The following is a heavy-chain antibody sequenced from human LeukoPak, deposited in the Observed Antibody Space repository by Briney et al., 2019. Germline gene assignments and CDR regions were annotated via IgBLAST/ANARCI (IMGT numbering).Heavy chain of an antibody. CDR3: ARHWSHSVAQFGRSFWFDP. V-gene: IGHV4-4*07. CDR1: GGSISGYY. J-gene: IGHJ5*02. CDR2: MDTSGHT. Sequence: SETLSLTCIVSGGSISGYYWSWIRQPAGKGLEWIGHMDTSGHTNYNSSLMSRVTMSVDTSKNQFSLRLTSVAAADTAVYYCARHWSHSVAQFGRSFWFDPWGQGTLVTVSS. D-gene: IGHD2-15*01.